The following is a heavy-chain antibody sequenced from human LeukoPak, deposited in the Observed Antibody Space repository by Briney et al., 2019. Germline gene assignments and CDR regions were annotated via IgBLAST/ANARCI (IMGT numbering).Heavy chain of an antibody. Sequence: GGSLQISCKGSGSNFTSYWIGGVRQLPGKGLEWMGIIYPGDSDTRYSPSFQGQVTISADKSISTAYLQWSSLKASDTSMYYCARQRGLTRYMDVWGKGTTVTVSS. CDR3: ARQRGLTRYMDV. V-gene: IGHV5-51*01. J-gene: IGHJ6*03. CDR2: IYPGDSDT. CDR1: GSNFTSYW. D-gene: IGHD2-15*01.